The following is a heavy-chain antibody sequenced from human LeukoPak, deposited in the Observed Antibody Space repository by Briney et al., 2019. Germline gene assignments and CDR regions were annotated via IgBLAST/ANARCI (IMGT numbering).Heavy chain of an antibody. CDR1: GGTFSSYT. CDR2: IIPILGIA. V-gene: IGHV1-69*04. Sequence: SVKVSCKASGGTFSSYTISWVRQAPGQGLEWMGRIIPILGIANYAQKFQGRVTITADKSTSTAYMELSSLRSEDTAVYYCARDPPNYYDSSGCPDNFDYWGQGTLVTVSS. CDR3: ARDPPNYYDSSGCPDNFDY. D-gene: IGHD3-22*01. J-gene: IGHJ4*02.